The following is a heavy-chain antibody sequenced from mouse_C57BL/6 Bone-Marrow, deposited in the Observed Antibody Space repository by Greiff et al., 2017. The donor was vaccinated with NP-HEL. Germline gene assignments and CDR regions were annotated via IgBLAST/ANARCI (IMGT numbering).Heavy chain of an antibody. J-gene: IGHJ4*01. CDR2: ISSGGSYT. Sequence: EVQRVESGGDLVKPGGSLKLSCAASGFTFSSYGMSWVRQTPDKRLEWVATISSGGSYTYYPDRVQGRFTISRDNAKNTLYLQMSSLKSEDTAMYYCARITTVVGRDYYAMDYWGQGTSVTVSS. CDR1: GFTFSSYG. D-gene: IGHD1-1*01. V-gene: IGHV5-6*01. CDR3: ARITTVVGRDYYAMDY.